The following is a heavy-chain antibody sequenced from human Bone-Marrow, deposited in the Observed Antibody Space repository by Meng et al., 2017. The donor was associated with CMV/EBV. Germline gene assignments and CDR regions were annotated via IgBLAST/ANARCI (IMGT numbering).Heavy chain of an antibody. J-gene: IGHJ4*02. CDR2: IYYSGST. CDR3: ARVVSLVEVVPAAMGSSTKYYFDY. D-gene: IGHD2-2*01. CDR1: GGSISSYY. V-gene: IGHV4-59*12. Sequence: SETLSLTCTVSGGSISSYYWSWIRQPPGKGLEWIGYIYYSGSTNYNPSLKSRVTISVDTSKNQFSLKLSSVTAADTAVYYCARVVSLVEVVPAAMGSSTKYYFDYWGQGTLVTVSS.